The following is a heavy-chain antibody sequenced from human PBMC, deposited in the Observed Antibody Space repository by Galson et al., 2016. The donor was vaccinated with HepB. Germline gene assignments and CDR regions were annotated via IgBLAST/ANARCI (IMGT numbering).Heavy chain of an antibody. D-gene: IGHD3-10*01. CDR3: AKDTNLYYGSGGYPLFQN. J-gene: IGHJ4*02. CDR2: ISWNSANI. CDR1: GFTFDDHA. V-gene: IGHV3-9*01. Sequence: SLRLSCAVSGFTFDDHAMHWVRQAPGKGLEWVSGISWNSANIGYADSVEGRFTISRDNAKNSLHLQMNSLRAEDTALYYCAKDTNLYYGSGGYPLFQNWGQGTLVTVSS.